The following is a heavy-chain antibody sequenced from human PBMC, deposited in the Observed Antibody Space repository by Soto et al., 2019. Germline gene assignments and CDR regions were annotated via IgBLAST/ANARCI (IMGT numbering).Heavy chain of an antibody. CDR1: GYTFTSYA. D-gene: IGHD2-15*01. V-gene: IGHV1-3*01. Sequence: ASVKVSCKASGYTFTSYAMHWVRQAPGQRLEWMGWINAGNGNTKYSQKFQGRVTITRDTSASTAYMELSSLRSEDTAIYYCAKEGNGGSSLDHWGQGTLVTVSS. J-gene: IGHJ4*02. CDR3: AKEGNGGSSLDH. CDR2: INAGNGNT.